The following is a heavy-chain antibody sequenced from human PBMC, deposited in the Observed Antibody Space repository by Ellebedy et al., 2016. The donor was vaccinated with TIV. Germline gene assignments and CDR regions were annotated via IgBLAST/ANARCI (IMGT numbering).Heavy chain of an antibody. D-gene: IGHD2-21*02. J-gene: IGHJ6*02. CDR3: TTDPAYCGGDCYFPPYCYYYGMDV. V-gene: IGHV3-49*03. CDR1: GFTFSSYA. CDR2: IRSKAYGGTT. Sequence: GGSLRLSXAASGFTFSSYAMSWFRQAPGKGLEWVGFIRSKAYGGTTEYAASVKGRFTISRDDSKSIAYLQMNSLKTEDTAVYYCTTDPAYCGGDCYFPPYCYYYGMDVWGQGTTVTVSS.